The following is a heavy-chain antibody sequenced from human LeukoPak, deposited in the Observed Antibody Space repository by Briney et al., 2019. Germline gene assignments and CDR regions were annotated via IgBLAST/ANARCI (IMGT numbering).Heavy chain of an antibody. D-gene: IGHD5-18*01. CDR3: ARVDTAMDFDY. V-gene: IGHV3-21*01. CDR1: GFTFSSYS. Sequence: PGGSLRLSCAASGFTFSSYSMNWVRQAPGKGLGWVSSISSSSSYIYYADSVKGRFTISRDNAKNSLYLQMNSLRAEDTAVYYCARVDTAMDFDYWGQGTLVTVSS. CDR2: ISSSSSYI. J-gene: IGHJ4*02.